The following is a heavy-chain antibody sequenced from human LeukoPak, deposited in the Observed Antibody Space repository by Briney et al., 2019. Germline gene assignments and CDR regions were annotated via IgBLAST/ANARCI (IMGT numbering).Heavy chain of an antibody. V-gene: IGHV3-33*06. CDR1: GFTFSSYG. CDR2: IWYDGSNK. CDR3: AKGFDFWSGYYLVPYYFDY. Sequence: PGGSLRLSCAASGFTFSSYGMHWVRQAPGKGLEWVAVIWYDGSNKYYADSVKGRFTISRDNSKNTLYLQMNSLRAEDTAVYYCAKGFDFWSGYYLVPYYFDYWGQGTLVTVSS. D-gene: IGHD3-3*01. J-gene: IGHJ4*02.